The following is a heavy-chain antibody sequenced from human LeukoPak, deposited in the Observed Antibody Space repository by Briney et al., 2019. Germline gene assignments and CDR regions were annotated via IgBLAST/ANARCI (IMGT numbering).Heavy chain of an antibody. V-gene: IGHV3-30*02. J-gene: IGHJ4*02. D-gene: IGHD3-22*01. CDR3: ARINDDSSGYRPLNY. CDR2: IRYDGNNK. CDR1: GFTFSNYG. Sequence: GGSLRLSCAASGFTFSNYGMHWVRQAPGKGLEWVAFIRYDGNNKYYADSVKGRFTISRDNSKNTLYLQMKSLRPEDTAVYYCARINDDSSGYRPLNYWGQGTLVTVSS.